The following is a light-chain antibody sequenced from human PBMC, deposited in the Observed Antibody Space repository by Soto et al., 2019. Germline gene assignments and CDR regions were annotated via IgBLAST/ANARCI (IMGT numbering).Light chain of an antibody. CDR3: QQYGSSPVT. V-gene: IGKV3-20*01. J-gene: IGKJ1*01. Sequence: EIVLTQSPATLSVSPGESATLSCRASQSVSSSYLACYQQKPGQAPRLLIYGASSRASGIPDRFSGSGSGTDFTLTISRLEPEDFAVYYCQQYGSSPVTFGQGTKVDIK. CDR1: QSVSSSY. CDR2: GAS.